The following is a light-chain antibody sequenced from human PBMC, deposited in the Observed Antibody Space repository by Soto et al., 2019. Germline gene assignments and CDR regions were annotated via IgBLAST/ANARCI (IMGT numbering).Light chain of an antibody. CDR1: QSISSN. V-gene: IGKV3-15*01. J-gene: IGKJ2*01. CDR3: QQSYTTPYT. Sequence: EIVMTQSPATLSVSPGERGTLSCRASQSISSNLAWYQQKPGQAPRLLIYGASTRATGIPARFSGSGSGTEFTLTISSLQSEDFATFYCQQSYTTPYTFGQGTKLEI. CDR2: GAS.